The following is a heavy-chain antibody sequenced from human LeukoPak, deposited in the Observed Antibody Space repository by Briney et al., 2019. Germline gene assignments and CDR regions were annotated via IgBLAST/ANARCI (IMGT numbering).Heavy chain of an antibody. CDR2: IYPGDSDT. Sequence: GESLKISCKGSGYSFTSYWIGWVRQMPEKGLEWMGIIYPGDSDTRYSPSFQGQVTISADKSISTAYLQWSSLKASDTAMYYCARSRSQLRDYYYYYGMDVWGQGTTVTVSS. J-gene: IGHJ6*02. V-gene: IGHV5-51*01. CDR3: ARSRSQLRDYYYYYGMDV. D-gene: IGHD1-1*01. CDR1: GYSFTSYW.